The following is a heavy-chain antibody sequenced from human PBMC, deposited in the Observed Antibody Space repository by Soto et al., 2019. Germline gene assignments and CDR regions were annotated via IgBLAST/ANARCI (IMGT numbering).Heavy chain of an antibody. CDR1: GFSVSSKY. CDR2: LYTGGTI. J-gene: IGHJ4*02. CDR3: ARGCGGGSCYSDWDY. D-gene: IGHD2-15*01. V-gene: IGHV3-53*01. Sequence: GSLRLSCAASGFSVSSKYMSWVRQAPDKGLEWVSVLYTGGTIFYTDSVRGRFTISRNSSNNTLYLQMNSLRAEDTAVYYCARGCGGGSCYSDWDYWGQGTLVTVSS.